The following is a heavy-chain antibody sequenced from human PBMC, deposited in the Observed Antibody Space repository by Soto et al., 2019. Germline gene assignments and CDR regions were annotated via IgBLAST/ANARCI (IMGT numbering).Heavy chain of an antibody. CDR2: IYHSGST. V-gene: IGHV4-4*02. CDR3: ARVWTTVTNWFDP. Sequence: QVQLQESGPGLVKPSGTLSLTCAVSGGSINSTNWWSWVRQPPGKGLEWIGEIYHSGSTNYNPSLKSRRTISVDKSTTQFSLKLGSVTAADTAVYYCARVWTTVTNWFDPWGQGTLVTVSS. J-gene: IGHJ5*02. CDR1: GGSINSTNW. D-gene: IGHD4-17*01.